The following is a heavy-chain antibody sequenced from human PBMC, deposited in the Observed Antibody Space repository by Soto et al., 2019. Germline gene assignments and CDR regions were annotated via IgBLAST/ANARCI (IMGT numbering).Heavy chain of an antibody. CDR1: GGSISSGGYY. D-gene: IGHD5-18*01. CDR3: ARYNRGYSYDYGMDV. J-gene: IGHJ6*02. V-gene: IGHV4-31*03. CDR2: IYYSGST. Sequence: SETLSLTCTVSGGSISSGGYYWSWIRQHPGKGLEWIGYIYYSGSTYYNPSLKSRVTISVDTSKNQFSLKLSSVTAADTAVYYCARYNRGYSYDYGMDVWGQGTTVTVSS.